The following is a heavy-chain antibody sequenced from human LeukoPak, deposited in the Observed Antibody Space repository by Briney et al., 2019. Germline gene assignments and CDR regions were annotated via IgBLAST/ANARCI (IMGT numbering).Heavy chain of an antibody. J-gene: IGHJ4*02. CDR2: IIPIFGTA. CDR1: GGTFSSYA. CDR3: ATDSYGSGSPFDY. V-gene: IGHV1-69*06. Sequence: ASVKVSCKASGGTFSSYAISWVRQAPGQGLEWMGGIIPIFGTANYAQKFQGRVTMTEDTSTDTAYMELSSLRSEDTAVYYCATDSYGSGSPFDYWGQGTLVTVSS. D-gene: IGHD3-10*01.